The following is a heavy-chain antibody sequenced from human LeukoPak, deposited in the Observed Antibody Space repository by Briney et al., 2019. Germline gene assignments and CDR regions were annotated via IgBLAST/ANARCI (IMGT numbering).Heavy chain of an antibody. V-gene: IGHV4-28*01. CDR3: ASRMYGSSGRYFHH. Sequence: SETLSLTRGVSGYSISSNNWWGWARQPPGKGLEWIGYNHYSGSAYYNPSLKSRVTMSVDTSKNQFSLKLNSVTAVDTAVYYCASRMYGSSGRYFHHWGQGTLVTVSS. D-gene: IGHD6-13*01. CDR1: GYSISSNNW. CDR2: NHYSGSA. J-gene: IGHJ1*01.